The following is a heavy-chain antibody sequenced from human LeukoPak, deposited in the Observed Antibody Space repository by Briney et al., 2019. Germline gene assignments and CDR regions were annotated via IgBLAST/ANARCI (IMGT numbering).Heavy chain of an antibody. V-gene: IGHV4-59*12. CDR1: GGSISSYY. CDR3: AKSNGYGLIDI. CDR2: IFYSGST. J-gene: IGHJ3*02. Sequence: PSETLSLTCTVSGGSISSYYWSWIRQPPGKALEWIGNIFYSGSTYYSPSLKSRVTISLDTSRNQFSLKLNSVTAADTAVYYCAKSNGYGLIDIWGQGTMVTVSS. D-gene: IGHD3-10*01.